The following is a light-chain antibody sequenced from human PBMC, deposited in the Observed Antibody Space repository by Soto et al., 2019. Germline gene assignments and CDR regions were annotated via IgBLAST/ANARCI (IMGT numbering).Light chain of an antibody. V-gene: IGKV1-39*01. Sequence: IQGTQTPASLAASLGEKRAITCRASQTISTPLNWYRQRPGQAPKLLIYVASTLQSGVPTRFSGSGSGTDFTLTIYVLQPEDFATYFCHQSYSTPHTFGQGTKVDI. J-gene: IGKJ1*01. CDR1: QTISTP. CDR2: VAS. CDR3: HQSYSTPHT.